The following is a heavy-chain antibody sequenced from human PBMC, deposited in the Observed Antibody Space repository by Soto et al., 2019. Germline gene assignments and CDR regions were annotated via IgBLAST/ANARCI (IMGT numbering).Heavy chain of an antibody. CDR2: ISSGGSYT. V-gene: IGHV3-11*06. CDR3: AREPPTSFDS. J-gene: IGHJ4*02. CDR1: GFTFSDSY. Sequence: KTGGSLRLSCAASGFTFSDSYMSWIRLGPGKGLEWVSQISSGGSYTKYADSVKGRFTISRDSAKNSLYLQMSSLRAEETAVYYWAREPPTSFDSCGQGALVSGSS.